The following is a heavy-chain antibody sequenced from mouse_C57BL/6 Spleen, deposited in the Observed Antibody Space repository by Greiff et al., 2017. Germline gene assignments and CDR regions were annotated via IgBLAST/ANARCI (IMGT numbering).Heavy chain of an antibody. D-gene: IGHD1-1*01. V-gene: IGHV1-85*01. CDR2: LYPRDGST. CDR1: GYTFTRYA. J-gene: IGHJ3*01. Sequence: VKLMESGPELVKPGASVKLSCKASGYTFTRYAINWVKQRPGQGLEWIGWLYPRDGSTKYNEKFKGKATLTVDTSSSTAYMELHSLTSEDSAVYFCARWGYGSRVWFAYWGQGTLVTVSA. CDR3: ARWGYGSRVWFAY.